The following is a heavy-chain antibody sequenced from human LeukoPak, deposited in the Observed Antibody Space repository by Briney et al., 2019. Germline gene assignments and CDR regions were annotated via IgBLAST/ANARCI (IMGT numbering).Heavy chain of an antibody. J-gene: IGHJ4*02. CDR1: GFTFSNYW. CDR2: INQDGSEE. D-gene: IGHD5-12*01. V-gene: IGHV3-7*01. Sequence: GSLRLPCAASGFTFSNYWMTWVRQAPGKGLEWVAHINQDGSEEHYMDSVKARFTISRDNAKNSLSLQMNSLRAEDTAVYYCVRDGGVSGYDLLDYWGQGTLVTVSS. CDR3: VRDGGVSGYDLLDY.